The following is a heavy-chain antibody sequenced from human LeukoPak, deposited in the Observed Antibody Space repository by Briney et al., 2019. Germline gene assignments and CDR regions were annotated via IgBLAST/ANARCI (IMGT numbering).Heavy chain of an antibody. CDR1: GDSINSNIYY. Sequence: NPSETLSLTCSVSGDSINSNIYYWSWIRQPAGKGLEWIGRIYSSGSTNYNPSLKSRLTMSVDTSKNQFSLKLSSVTAADTAIYYCARGNSSSWPLDYWGQGTLVTVSS. D-gene: IGHD6-13*01. V-gene: IGHV4-61*02. CDR3: ARGNSSSWPLDY. J-gene: IGHJ4*02. CDR2: IYSSGST.